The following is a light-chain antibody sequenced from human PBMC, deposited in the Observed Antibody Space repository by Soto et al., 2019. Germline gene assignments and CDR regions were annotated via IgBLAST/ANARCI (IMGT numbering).Light chain of an antibody. CDR3: NSYTNSGSFV. V-gene: IGLV2-14*01. CDR2: EVS. Sequence: QSVLTQPASVSGSLGQSITISCTGTTTDIGNYNYVSWYQQSPGKAPKLLIYEVSNRPSGVSSRLSGSKSGNTASLTISGLRADDEADYYCNSYTNSGSFVFGTGTKVTVL. CDR1: TTDIGNYNY. J-gene: IGLJ1*01.